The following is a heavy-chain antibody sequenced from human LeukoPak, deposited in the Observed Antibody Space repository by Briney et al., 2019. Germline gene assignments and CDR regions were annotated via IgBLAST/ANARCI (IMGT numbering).Heavy chain of an antibody. CDR1: GYTFTDYY. V-gene: IGHV1-69-2*01. CDR3: ATGAVYGDYVGY. D-gene: IGHD4-17*01. CDR2: VDPEDGET. Sequence: AASVKVSCKVSGYTFTDYYMHWVQQAPGKGLEWMGLVDPEDGETIYAEKFQGRVTITADTTTDTAYMELSSLRSEDTAVYYCATGAVYGDYVGYWGQGTLVTVSS. J-gene: IGHJ4*02.